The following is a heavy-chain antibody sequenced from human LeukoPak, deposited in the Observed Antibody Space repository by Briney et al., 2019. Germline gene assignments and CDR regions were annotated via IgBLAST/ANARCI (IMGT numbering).Heavy chain of an antibody. D-gene: IGHD2-8*01. Sequence: GRSLRLSCAASGFTFTSYAMHWVRQAPGKGLEWLLVISYDSSNKYYADSVRGRFTISRDNSKNTLYLQMNSLRAEDTAVYTCARAYCTTTACHAFDIWGQGTVVAVSS. J-gene: IGHJ3*02. CDR2: ISYDSSNK. CDR1: GFTFTSYA. V-gene: IGHV3-30*04. CDR3: ARAYCTTTACHAFDI.